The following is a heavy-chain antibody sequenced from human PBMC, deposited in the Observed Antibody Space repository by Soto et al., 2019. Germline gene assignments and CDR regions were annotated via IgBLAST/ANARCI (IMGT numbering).Heavy chain of an antibody. V-gene: IGHV1-8*01. CDR3: ARVPSRGSYYDSSGYYAY. J-gene: IGHJ4*02. CDR1: GYTFTSYD. D-gene: IGHD3-22*01. CDR2: MNPNSGNT. Sequence: GASVKVSCKASGYTFTSYDINWGRRATGQGLEWRGWMNPNSGNTGYAQKFQGRFTMTRNTSISTAYMELSSLRSEDTAVYYCARVPSRGSYYDSSGYYAYWGQGTLVTVSS.